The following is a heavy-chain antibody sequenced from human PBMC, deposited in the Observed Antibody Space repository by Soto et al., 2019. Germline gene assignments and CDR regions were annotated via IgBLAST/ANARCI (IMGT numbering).Heavy chain of an antibody. CDR2: ISSNSAYI. D-gene: IGHD6-13*01. J-gene: IGHJ5*02. V-gene: IGHV3-21*01. CDR3: TRDASRDSSARGWFDP. Sequence: LRLSCAAPGFTFRSFTMNWVRQAPGKGLEWVSTISSNSAYIYYTDALRGRFTISRDNAKNSLHLQMNSLRAEDTAVYYCTRDASRDSSARGWFDPWGPGTLVTVSS. CDR1: GFTFRSFT.